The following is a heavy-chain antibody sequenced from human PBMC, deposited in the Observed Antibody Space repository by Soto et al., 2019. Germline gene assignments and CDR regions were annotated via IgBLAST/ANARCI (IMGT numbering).Heavy chain of an antibody. Sequence: QVQLVESGGGVVQPGRSLRLSCAASGFTFSHYAMHWVRQAPGKGLEWVALMSYDGSTEYYADSVKGRFTISRDNSKNTQYRQMNSLRAEDTAVYYCAKDGSHNFDYWGQGTPVTVSS. V-gene: IGHV3-30*18. D-gene: IGHD1-26*01. CDR2: MSYDGSTE. CDR3: AKDGSHNFDY. J-gene: IGHJ4*02. CDR1: GFTFSHYA.